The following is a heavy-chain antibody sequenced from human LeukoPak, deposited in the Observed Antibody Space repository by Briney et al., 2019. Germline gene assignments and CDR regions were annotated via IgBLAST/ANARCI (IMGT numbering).Heavy chain of an antibody. Sequence: AXXKVSCKASGYTFXSFAIHWVRQAPGQRLEWMGWXNAGNGNTKFSQHFQGRVSITRDTSASTAYMELSYLRSEDTALYFCARSIVYSSDSDGGYYFDYWGQGTLVTVSS. J-gene: IGHJ4*02. CDR3: ARSIVYSSDSDGGYYFDY. V-gene: IGHV1-3*01. CDR1: GYTFXSFA. D-gene: IGHD6-19*01. CDR2: XNAGNGNT.